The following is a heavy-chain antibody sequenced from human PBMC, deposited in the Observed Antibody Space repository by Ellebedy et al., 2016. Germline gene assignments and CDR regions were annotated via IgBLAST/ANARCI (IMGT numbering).Heavy chain of an antibody. D-gene: IGHD2-8*01. CDR2: ITSTGSSI. Sequence: GESLKISXTASGFTFSSYSMNWVRQAPGKGLEWVSSITSTGSSIFYSDSVKGRFTISRDNARNSLYLQMNSLRAEDTAVYYCARESHGYYYYMDVWGKGTTVTVSS. J-gene: IGHJ6*03. CDR1: GFTFSSYS. CDR3: ARESHGYYYYMDV. V-gene: IGHV3-21*01.